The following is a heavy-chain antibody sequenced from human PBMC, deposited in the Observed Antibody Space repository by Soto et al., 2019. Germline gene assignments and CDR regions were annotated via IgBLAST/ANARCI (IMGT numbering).Heavy chain of an antibody. CDR2: ITWNNDRI. V-gene: IGHV3-9*01. CDR3: VKDRVWNYNFDY. D-gene: IGHD1-7*01. CDR1: GFTFEDFD. Sequence: EVQLIESGGGLVQPGRSLRLSCAASGFTFEDFDMHWIRQPPGKGLEWVSTITWNNDRIAYADSVKGRVSISRDNAKKSLYLQMNSLRPEDSALYYCVKDRVWNYNFDYWGQGTLVTVS. J-gene: IGHJ4*02.